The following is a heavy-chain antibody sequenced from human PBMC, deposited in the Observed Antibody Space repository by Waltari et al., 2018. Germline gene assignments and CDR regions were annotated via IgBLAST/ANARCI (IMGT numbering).Heavy chain of an antibody. D-gene: IGHD2-2*01. V-gene: IGHV3-23*04. Sequence: EVQLVESGGGLVQPGGSLKLSCGVSGFRFSKYAMSWVREAPGKGLEWGSGISGAGENSYYADAVKGRFTISRDNSKNILFLQMNSLRAEDTAVYYCAKDQGYAGKDGDLRHWGQGSLVSVSS. CDR1: GFRFSKYA. J-gene: IGHJ1*01. CDR3: AKDQGYAGKDGDLRH. CDR2: ISGAGENS.